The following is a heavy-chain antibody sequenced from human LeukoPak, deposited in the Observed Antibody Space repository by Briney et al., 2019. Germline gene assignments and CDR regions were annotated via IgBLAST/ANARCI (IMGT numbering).Heavy chain of an antibody. CDR2: IWCDGNNK. J-gene: IGHJ4*02. D-gene: IGHD3-10*01. CDR1: GFTFSTYG. V-gene: IGHV3-33*01. Sequence: PGRSLRLSCSASGFTFSTYGMHWVRQAPAKGLEWVAVIWCDGNNKYYSDSVKVRFTISRDNSKNTLYLQMNSLRAEDTAVYSCARASGPFDYWGQGTLVTVSS. CDR3: ARASGPFDY.